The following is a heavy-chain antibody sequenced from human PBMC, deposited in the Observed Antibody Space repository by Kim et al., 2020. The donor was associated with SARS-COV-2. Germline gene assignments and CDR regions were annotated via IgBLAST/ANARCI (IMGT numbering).Heavy chain of an antibody. CDR2: IYYSGST. CDR1: GCSISSYY. CDR3: VRLAGNYYGSGPTEGYYYGMDV. D-gene: IGHD3-10*01. V-gene: IGHV4-59*01. J-gene: IGHJ6*02. Sequence: SGTLSLTCTVSGCSISSYYWSWIRQPPGKGLEWIGYIYYSGSTNYNPSLKSRVTISVDTSKNQFSLKLSSVTAADTAVSYCVRLAGNYYGSGPTEGYYYGMDVWGQGSAVTVS.